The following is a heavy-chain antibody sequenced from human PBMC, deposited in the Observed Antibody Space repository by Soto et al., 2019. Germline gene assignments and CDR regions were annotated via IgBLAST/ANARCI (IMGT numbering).Heavy chain of an antibody. Sequence: VRLVKSGAEVKKPGASVKVSCKASGYTFSGYYIHWVRQAPGQGLEWMGWINPKTGDTNYAQKFQGRVAMTRDTSVNAAYMELSRLKSDDTAVFYCARDLIRRGLQFYYYYGMDVWGQGTTVTVSS. V-gene: IGHV1-2*02. D-gene: IGHD3-10*01. CDR3: ARDLIRRGLQFYYYYGMDV. CDR2: INPKTGDT. J-gene: IGHJ6*02. CDR1: GYTFSGYY.